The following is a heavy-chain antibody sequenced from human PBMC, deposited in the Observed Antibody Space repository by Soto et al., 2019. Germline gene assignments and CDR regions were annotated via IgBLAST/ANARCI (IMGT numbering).Heavy chain of an antibody. CDR3: ARRSYGSGVDL. J-gene: IGHJ5*02. CDR2: IFYSGGT. V-gene: IGHV4-39*01. D-gene: IGHD3-10*01. Sequence: QLQLQESGPGLVKPSEALSLTCTVSGGSISSSGHYWGWIRQTPGKGLEWIGNIFYSGGTHYNASFRSRVSISVVSSKNQLSREVTSVTAADAAVYYCARRSYGSGVDLWGRGTLVTVSS. CDR1: GGSISSSGHY.